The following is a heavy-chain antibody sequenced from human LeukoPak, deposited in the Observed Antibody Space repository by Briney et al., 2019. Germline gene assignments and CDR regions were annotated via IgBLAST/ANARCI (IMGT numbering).Heavy chain of an antibody. CDR1: GFSLSTSGVG. D-gene: IGHD3-3*01. CDR2: IYRNDDK. CDR3: AHRLGDYYDFWSGWSPTWFDP. Sequence: SGPTLVNPPQTLTLTCTFSGFSLSTSGVGVGWIRQPPGKALEWLALIYRNDDKRYSPSLKSRLTITKDTSKNQVVLTMTNMDPVDTATYHCAHRLGDYYDFWSGWSPTWFDPWGQGTLVTVSS. J-gene: IGHJ5*02. V-gene: IGHV2-5*01.